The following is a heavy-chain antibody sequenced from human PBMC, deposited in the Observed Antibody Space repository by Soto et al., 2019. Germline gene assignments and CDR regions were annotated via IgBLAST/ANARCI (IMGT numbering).Heavy chain of an antibody. Sequence: PSETLSLTCAVYGGSFSGYYWSWIRQPPGKGLEWIGEINHSGSTNYNPSLKSRVTISVDTSKNQFSLKLSSVTAADTAVYYCARVLVATITFDYWGEGNLVTVSS. CDR2: INHSGST. V-gene: IGHV4-34*01. CDR1: GGSFSGYY. J-gene: IGHJ4*02. D-gene: IGHD5-12*01. CDR3: ARVLVATITFDY.